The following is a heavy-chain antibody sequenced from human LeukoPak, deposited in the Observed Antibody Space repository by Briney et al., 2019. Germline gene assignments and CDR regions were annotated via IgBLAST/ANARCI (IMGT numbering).Heavy chain of an antibody. CDR1: GFTFSSYA. CDR2: ISYDGSNK. V-gene: IGHV3-30-3*01. CDR3: ARSMVRGVILLRGYFDY. D-gene: IGHD3-10*01. J-gene: IGHJ4*02. Sequence: GRSLRLSCAASGFTFSSYAMHWVRHAPGRGLEWVAVISYDGSNKYYADSVKGRFTISRDKSKNTRYLQMNSLRAEETAVYYCARSMVRGVILLRGYFDYWGGGTLVAVSS.